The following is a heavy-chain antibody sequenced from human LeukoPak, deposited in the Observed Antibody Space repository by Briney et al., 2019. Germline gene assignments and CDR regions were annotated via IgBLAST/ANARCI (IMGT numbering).Heavy chain of an antibody. CDR2: INTNTGNL. Sequence: ASVTVSCTASGYTFTSYAMNWVRQAPGQGLEWMGWINTNTGNLTYAQGFTGRFVFSLDTSVSTAYLQISSLKAEDTAVYYCARYAVVTAIHFYGMDVWGQGTTVTVSS. D-gene: IGHD2-21*02. V-gene: IGHV7-4-1*02. CDR3: ARYAVVTAIHFYGMDV. J-gene: IGHJ6*02. CDR1: GYTFTSYA.